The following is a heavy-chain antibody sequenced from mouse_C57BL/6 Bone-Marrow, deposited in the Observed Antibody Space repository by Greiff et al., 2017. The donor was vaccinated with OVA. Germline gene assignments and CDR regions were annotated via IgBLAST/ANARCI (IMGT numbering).Heavy chain of an antibody. CDR3: AMGDGNYGYFDV. CDR1: GYTFTSYG. D-gene: IGHD2-1*01. J-gene: IGHJ1*03. V-gene: IGHV1-81*01. Sequence: VQLQQSGAELARPGASVKLSCKASGYTFTSYGISWVKQRTGQGLEWIGEIYPRSGNTYYNEKFKGKATLTADKSSSTAYMELRSLTSEDSAVYFCAMGDGNYGYFDVWGTGTTVTVSS. CDR2: IYPRSGNT.